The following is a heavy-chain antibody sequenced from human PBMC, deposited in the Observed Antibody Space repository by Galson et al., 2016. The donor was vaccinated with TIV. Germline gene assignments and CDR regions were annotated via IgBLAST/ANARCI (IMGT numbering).Heavy chain of an antibody. CDR2: TSTSGNRT. CDR3: AKDNMVWGLIIHFMDV. Sequence: SLRLSCAASGISLSDYAVSWVRQAPGRGLEWVSSTSTSGNRTYYADFAKGRFTISRDNSNNMVYLQMNNLRAEDTAVYYCAKDNMVWGLIIHFMDVWGKGTTVTVS. J-gene: IGHJ6*03. D-gene: IGHD3-10*01. V-gene: IGHV3-23*01. CDR1: GISLSDYA.